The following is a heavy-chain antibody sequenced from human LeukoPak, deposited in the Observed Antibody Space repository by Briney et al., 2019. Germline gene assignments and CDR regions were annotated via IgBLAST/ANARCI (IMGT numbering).Heavy chain of an antibody. CDR2: ISGSGGST. CDR1: GFTFSSYA. J-gene: IGHJ4*02. CDR3: AKDYYDSSGYFDY. Sequence: GGSLRLSCAASGFTFSSYAMSWVRQAPGKGLEWVSAISGSGGSTYYADSVKGRFTISRDNSKDTLYLQMNSLRAEDTAVYYCAKDYYDSSGYFDYWGQGTLVTVSS. D-gene: IGHD3-22*01. V-gene: IGHV3-23*01.